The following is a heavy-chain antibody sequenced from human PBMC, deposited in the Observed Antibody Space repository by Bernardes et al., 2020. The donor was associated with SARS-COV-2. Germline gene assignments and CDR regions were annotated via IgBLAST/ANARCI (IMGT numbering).Heavy chain of an antibody. D-gene: IGHD4-17*01. V-gene: IGHV3-30*03. Sequence: GGSLRLSCTASGFTFSASWMHWVRQVAGKGLEWVAAISYDGRNRYYADSVKGRFTSSRDNSKNTLILQMNSLRADDTAIYYCARDYDGDYPPYYWGLGTLVTVSS. CDR3: ARDYDGDYPPYY. J-gene: IGHJ4*02. CDR1: GFTFSASW. CDR2: ISYDGRNR.